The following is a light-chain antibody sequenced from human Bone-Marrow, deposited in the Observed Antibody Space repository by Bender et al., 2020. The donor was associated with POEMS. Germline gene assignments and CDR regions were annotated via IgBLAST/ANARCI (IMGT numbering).Light chain of an antibody. Sequence: QSVLTQPPSVSGAPGQRVTISCTGSSSNIGAGYDVHWYQQLPGKAPKFFIFGNNKRPSGVPDRFSGSKSGTSASLAITGLRAEDEAVYYCQSYDSSLSVGVFGSGTTVTVL. CDR1: SSNIGAGYD. CDR3: QSYDSSLSVGV. V-gene: IGLV1-40*01. J-gene: IGLJ1*01. CDR2: GNN.